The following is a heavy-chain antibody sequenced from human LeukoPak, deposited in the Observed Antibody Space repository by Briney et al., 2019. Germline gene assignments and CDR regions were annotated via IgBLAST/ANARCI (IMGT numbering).Heavy chain of an antibody. Sequence: SETLSLTCTVSGGSISGYFWSWIRQPPGKGLEWIGYISYSGSTNYNPSLKSRVTISVDTSKNQFSLKLSSVTAADTAVYYCARLRVYYFDYWGQGTLVTVSS. D-gene: IGHD3-10*01. J-gene: IGHJ4*02. CDR3: ARLRVYYFDY. CDR2: ISYSGST. V-gene: IGHV4-59*01. CDR1: GGSISGYF.